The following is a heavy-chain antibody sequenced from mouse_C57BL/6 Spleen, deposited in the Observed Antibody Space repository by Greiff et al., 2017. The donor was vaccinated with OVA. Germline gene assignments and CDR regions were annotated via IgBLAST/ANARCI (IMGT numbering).Heavy chain of an antibody. CDR2: IYPGSGST. Sequence: QVQLKQPGAELVKPGASVKMSCKASGYTFTSYWITWVKQRPGQGLEWIGDIYPGSGSTNYNEKFKSKATLTVDTSSSTAYMQLSSLTAEDSEVYSWERRGYDYGGGFDYWGQGTTLTVAS. D-gene: IGHD2-4*01. CDR3: ERRGYDYGGGFDY. CDR1: GYTFTSYW. J-gene: IGHJ2*01. V-gene: IGHV1-55*01.